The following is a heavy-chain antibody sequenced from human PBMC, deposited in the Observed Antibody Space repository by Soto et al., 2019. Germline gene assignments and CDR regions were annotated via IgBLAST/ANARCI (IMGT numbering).Heavy chain of an antibody. V-gene: IGHV4-59*01. CDR1: GGSIDVYY. CDR2: VFYNGDT. D-gene: IGHD6-19*01. J-gene: IGHJ4*02. CDR3: ARGVSIGWYAEFGY. Sequence: KTSETLSLTCTVSGGSIDVYYWSWIRQPPGKGLEWIGYVFYNGDTTYNPSLKSRVTISVDTSKNQFSLKLRSVTAADTAVYFCARGVSIGWYAEFGYWGRGTLVTVSS.